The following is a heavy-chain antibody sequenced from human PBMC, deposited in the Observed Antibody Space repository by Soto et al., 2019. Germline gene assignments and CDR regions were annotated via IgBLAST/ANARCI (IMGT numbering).Heavy chain of an antibody. CDR3: AADGGAGTSYYYGMDV. J-gene: IGHJ6*02. V-gene: IGHV1-58*01. Sequence: QMQLVQSGPEVKKPGTSVKVSCKASGFTFTSSAVRWVRQARGQRLEWIGWIVVGSGNTNYAQKFQERVTITRDMSTSTAYMGLSSLRSEDTAVYYCAADGGAGTSYYYGMDVWGQGTTVTVSS. CDR2: IVVGSGNT. CDR1: GFTFTSSA. D-gene: IGHD6-19*01.